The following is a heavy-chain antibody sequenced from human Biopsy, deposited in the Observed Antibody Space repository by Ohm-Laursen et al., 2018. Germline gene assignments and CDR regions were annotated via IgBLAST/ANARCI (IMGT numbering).Heavy chain of an antibody. J-gene: IGHJ4*02. Sequence: ASVKVSCKASGYTFTSYGISWVRQAPGQGLEWMGWINTYNANTDYAQKVQGRVTMTTDTSIDTVHMELSRLTSDDTALYYCAKDCGLGGDRDYWGQGTLVTVSS. CDR1: GYTFTSYG. V-gene: IGHV1-18*01. CDR3: AKDCGLGGDRDY. D-gene: IGHD2-21*01. CDR2: INTYNANT.